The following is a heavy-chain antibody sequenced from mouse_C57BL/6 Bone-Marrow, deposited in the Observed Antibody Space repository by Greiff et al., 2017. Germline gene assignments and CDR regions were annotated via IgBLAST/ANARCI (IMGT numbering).Heavy chain of an antibody. Sequence: EVQLVESGGGLVQPKGSLKLSCAASGFTFNPYAMHWVRQAPGKGLEWVARIRSKSRNYATYYADSVKDRFTISRDDSQSMLYLQMNNLKTDDTAMYYCVREDYGSSYGYRGQGTTLTFAS. J-gene: IGHJ2*01. CDR2: IRSKSRNYAT. CDR1: GFTFNPYA. CDR3: VREDYGSSYGY. V-gene: IGHV10-3*01. D-gene: IGHD1-1*01.